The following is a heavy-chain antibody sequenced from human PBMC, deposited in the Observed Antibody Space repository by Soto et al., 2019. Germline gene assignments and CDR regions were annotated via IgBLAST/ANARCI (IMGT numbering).Heavy chain of an antibody. CDR1: GFTFSSYG. Sequence: GGSLRLSCAASGFTFSSYGMHWVRQAPGKGLEWVAVISYDGSNKYYADSVKGRFTISRDNSKNTLYLQMNSLRAEDTAVYYCAKAPGGVAATGVDYWGQGTLVTVSS. CDR2: ISYDGSNK. CDR3: AKAPGGVAATGVDY. J-gene: IGHJ4*02. V-gene: IGHV3-30*18. D-gene: IGHD6-19*01.